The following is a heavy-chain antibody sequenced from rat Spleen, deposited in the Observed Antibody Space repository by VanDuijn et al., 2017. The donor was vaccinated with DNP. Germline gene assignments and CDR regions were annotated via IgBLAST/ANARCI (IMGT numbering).Heavy chain of an antibody. V-gene: IGHV3-1*01. CDR3: ATDSYRYNWHY. Sequence: EVQFQESGPGLVKSSQSLSLTCSVTGYSITSNYWAWIRKFPGNKMEYIGHISYSGSTNYNPSLKSRFSITRDTSKNQFFLQLNSVTTEDTATYYCATDSYRYNWHYWGQGVMVTVSS. CDR1: GYSITSNY. CDR2: ISYSGST. J-gene: IGHJ2*01. D-gene: IGHD1-5*01.